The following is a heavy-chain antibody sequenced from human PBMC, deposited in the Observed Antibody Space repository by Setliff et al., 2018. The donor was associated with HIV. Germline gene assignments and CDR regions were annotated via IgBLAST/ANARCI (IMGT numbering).Heavy chain of an antibody. CDR1: GFTFSTYW. D-gene: IGHD6-19*01. CDR2: IKQDGSEK. J-gene: IGHJ6*02. CDR3: AKDTYTNGWHTSNFYHYGLEV. Sequence: PGGSLRLSCAASGFTFSTYWMSWVRQAPGKGLEWVANIKQDGSEKFYVDSVKGRFTISRDNAKNSLYLQMNSLRAEDTAFYYCAKDTYTNGWHTSNFYHYGLEVWGQGTTVTVSS. V-gene: IGHV3-7*03.